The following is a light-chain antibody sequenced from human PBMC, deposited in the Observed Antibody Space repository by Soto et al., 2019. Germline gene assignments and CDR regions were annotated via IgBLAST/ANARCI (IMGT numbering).Light chain of an antibody. CDR2: HAS. Sequence: DIQMTQSPSSLSASVGDRFTITCRASQSISSWLAWYQQKPGKAPXXLIYHASSLESGVPSRFSGSGSGTEFTLTISSLQPDDFATYYCQHYNSYSTFGQGTKVDI. J-gene: IGKJ1*01. CDR3: QHYNSYST. CDR1: QSISSW. V-gene: IGKV1-5*01.